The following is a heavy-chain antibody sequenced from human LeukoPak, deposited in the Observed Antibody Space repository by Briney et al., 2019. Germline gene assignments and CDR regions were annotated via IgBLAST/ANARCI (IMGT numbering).Heavy chain of an antibody. CDR3: ARVSTAPSSMVRGNWFDP. D-gene: IGHD3-10*01. J-gene: IGHJ5*02. CDR1: GFTFSDYY. V-gene: IGHV3-11*01. CDR2: ISSSGSTI. Sequence: GGSLRLSCAASGFTFSDYYMSWIRQAPGKGLEWDSYISSSGSTIYYADSVKGRFTISRDNAKNSLYLQMNSLRAEDTAVYYCARVSTAPSSMVRGNWFDPWGQGTLVTVSS.